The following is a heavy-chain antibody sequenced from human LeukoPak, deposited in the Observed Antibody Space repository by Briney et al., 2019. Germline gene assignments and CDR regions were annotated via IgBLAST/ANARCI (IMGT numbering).Heavy chain of an antibody. CDR1: GFTFNIYA. CDR3: AKDRGPYIGIDNNWFDP. J-gene: IGHJ5*02. Sequence: GGSLRLSCAASGFTFNIYAMNWVRQPPGKGLEWVSAISGSGDSTYYAASVKGRFTIARDNSKNTLYLHMNSLTAADTAVYCCAKDRGPYIGIDNNWFDPWGQGTLVSVSS. D-gene: IGHD1-26*01. CDR2: ISGSGDST. V-gene: IGHV3-23*01.